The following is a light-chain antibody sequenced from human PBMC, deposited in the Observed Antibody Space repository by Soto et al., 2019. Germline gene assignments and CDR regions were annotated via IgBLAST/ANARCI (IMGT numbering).Light chain of an antibody. V-gene: IGLV7-46*01. CDR1: TGAVTSGHY. J-gene: IGLJ2*01. Sequence: QAVVTQEPSLTVSPGGTVTLTCGSSTGAVTSGHYPYWFQQKPGQAPRTLIYDTSNKHSWTPARFSGSLLGGKAALTLSGGQPEDEAEYYCLLSYSGARGGVVFGGGTKLTVL. CDR2: DTS. CDR3: LLSYSGARGGVV.